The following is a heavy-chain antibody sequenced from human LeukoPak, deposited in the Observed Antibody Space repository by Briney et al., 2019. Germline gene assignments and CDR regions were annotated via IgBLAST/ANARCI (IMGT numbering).Heavy chain of an antibody. CDR1: GYTFSSYE. V-gene: IGHV3-48*03. CDR2: ISSSGSTI. CDR3: ARERQLERLAFGKEGSAFDY. J-gene: IGHJ4*02. D-gene: IGHD1-1*01. Sequence: GGSLRVSCAASGYTFSSYEMNWVRQAPGKGLEWVSYISSSGSTIYYAASVKGRFTISRDNAKNSLYLQMNRLRAEDTAVYYCARERQLERLAFGKEGSAFDYWGQGTLVTVSS.